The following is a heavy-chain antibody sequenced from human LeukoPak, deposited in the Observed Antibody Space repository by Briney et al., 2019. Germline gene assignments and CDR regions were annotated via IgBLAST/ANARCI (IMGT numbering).Heavy chain of an antibody. J-gene: IGHJ6*02. Sequence: GSSVKVSCKASGGTFNSYAISWVRQAPGQGLEWMGRIIPILGIANYAQKFQGRVTITADKSTSTAYMELSSLRSEDTAVYYCARDKGAVAGYYYYGMDVWGQGTTVTVSS. CDR3: ARDKGAVAGYYYYGMDV. CDR1: GGTFNSYA. V-gene: IGHV1-69*04. CDR2: IIPILGIA. D-gene: IGHD6-19*01.